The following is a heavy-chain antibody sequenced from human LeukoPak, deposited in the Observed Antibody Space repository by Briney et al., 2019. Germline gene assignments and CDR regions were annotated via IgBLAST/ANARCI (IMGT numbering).Heavy chain of an antibody. D-gene: IGHD6-19*01. V-gene: IGHV4-34*01. CDR2: INHSGST. CDR3: ARRPYSSGRYGYFQH. J-gene: IGHJ1*01. Sequence: SETLSLTCAVYGGSFSGYYWSWIRQPPGKGLEWIGEINHSGSTNYNPSLKSRVTISVDTSKNQFSLKLSSVTAADTAVYYCARRPYSSGRYGYFQHWGQGTLVTVSS. CDR1: GGSFSGYY.